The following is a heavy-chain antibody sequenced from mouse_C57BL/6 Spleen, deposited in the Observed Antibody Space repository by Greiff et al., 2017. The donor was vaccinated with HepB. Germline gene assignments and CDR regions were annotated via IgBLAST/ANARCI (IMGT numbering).Heavy chain of an antibody. D-gene: IGHD2-1*01. CDR1: GFNIKDDY. Sequence: EVKLMESGAELVRPGASVKLSCTASGFNIKDDYMHWVKQRPEQGLEWIGWIDPENGDTEYASKFQGKATITADTSSNTAYLQLSSLTSEDTAVYYCTTLYGNPYYYAMDYWGQGTSVTVSS. CDR3: TTLYGNPYYYAMDY. V-gene: IGHV14-4*01. CDR2: IDPENGDT. J-gene: IGHJ4*01.